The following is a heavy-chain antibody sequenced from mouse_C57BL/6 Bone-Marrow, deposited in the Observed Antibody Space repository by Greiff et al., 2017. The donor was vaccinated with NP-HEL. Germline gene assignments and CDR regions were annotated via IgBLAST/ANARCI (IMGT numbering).Heavy chain of an antibody. CDR3: ARGGLRFLFAY. CDR2: INPSSGYT. D-gene: IGHD2-4*01. Sequence: VQRVESGAELARPGASVKMSCKASGYTFTSYTMHWVKQRPGQGLEWIGYINPSSGYTKYNQKFKDKATLTADKSSSTAYMQLSSLTSEDSAVYYCARGGLRFLFAYWGQGTLVTVSA. CDR1: GYTFTSYT. J-gene: IGHJ3*01. V-gene: IGHV1-4*01.